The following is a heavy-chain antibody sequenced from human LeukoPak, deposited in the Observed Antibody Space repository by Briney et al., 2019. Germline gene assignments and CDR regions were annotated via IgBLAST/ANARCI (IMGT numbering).Heavy chain of an antibody. J-gene: IGHJ6*04. Sequence: GGSLRLSCAASGFTFSTYSMNWVRQAPGKGLEWVSYISSSGSTIYYADSVKGRFTISRDNAKNSLYLQMSSLRAEDTAVYYCAELGITMIGGVWGKGTTVTISS. D-gene: IGHD3-10*02. CDR1: GFTFSTYS. CDR2: ISSSGSTI. V-gene: IGHV3-48*04. CDR3: AELGITMIGGV.